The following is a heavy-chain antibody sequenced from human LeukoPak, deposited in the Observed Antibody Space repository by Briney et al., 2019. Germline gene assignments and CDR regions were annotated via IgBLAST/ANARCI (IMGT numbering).Heavy chain of an antibody. CDR3: ARRGLVVVPL. Sequence: SETLSLTCTVSGGSVSSSDSYWVWVRQPPGKGLEWIGSIYYGGTTYYNPSLKSRVTISAVTSKNQFSLEVTSVTAADTAVYYCARRGLVVVPLWGQGTLVTVSS. CDR1: GGSVSSSDSY. D-gene: IGHD2-21*01. J-gene: IGHJ4*02. V-gene: IGHV4-39*01. CDR2: IYYGGTT.